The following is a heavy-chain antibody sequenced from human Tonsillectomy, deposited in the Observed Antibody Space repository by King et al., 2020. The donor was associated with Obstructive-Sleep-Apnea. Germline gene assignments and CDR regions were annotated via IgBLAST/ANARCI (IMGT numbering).Heavy chain of an antibody. CDR2: IRYDGSNK. V-gene: IGHV3-30*02. J-gene: IGHJ4*02. Sequence: QVQLVESGGGVVQPGRSLRLSCAASGFTFSNYGMHWVRQAPGKGLAWVAFIRYDGSNKYYGDSVKGRFTISRDNSKNTQYLQMNSLRPEDTAVYYCARGSYSSGWEGDYWGQGTLVIVSS. CDR3: ARGSYSSGWEGDY. D-gene: IGHD6-19*01. CDR1: GFTFSNYG.